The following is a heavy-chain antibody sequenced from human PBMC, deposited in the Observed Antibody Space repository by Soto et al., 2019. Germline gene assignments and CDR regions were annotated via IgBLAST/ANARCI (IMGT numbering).Heavy chain of an antibody. V-gene: IGHV2-70*13. D-gene: IGHD1-20*01. CDR2: IERDDDDK. CDR3: ARSIKGPRRFNGMDV. CDR1: GFSLTSPGMC. Sequence: SGPTLVNPTETLTLTCTFSGFSLTSPGMCVSWIRQSPGKALEWLALIERDDDDKYYSTSLKTRLTISKDTRKNQAVLTMANMEPADTATYYCARSIKGPRRFNGMDVWGQGTRVTVSS. J-gene: IGHJ6*02.